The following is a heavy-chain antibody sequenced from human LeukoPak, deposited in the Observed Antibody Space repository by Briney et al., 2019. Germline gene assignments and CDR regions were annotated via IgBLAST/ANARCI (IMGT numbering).Heavy chain of an antibody. V-gene: IGHV1-46*01. D-gene: IGHD3-9*01. CDR1: GYTFTSYY. CDR2: INPSGGST. J-gene: IGHJ5*02. CDR3: ARGDYDILTGYSNNWFDP. Sequence: ASVKVSCKASGYTFTSYYMHWVRPAPGQGLEWMGIINPSGGSTSYAQKFQGRVTMTRDTSTSTVYMELSSLRSEDTAVYYCARGDYDILTGYSNNWFDPWGQGTLVTVSS.